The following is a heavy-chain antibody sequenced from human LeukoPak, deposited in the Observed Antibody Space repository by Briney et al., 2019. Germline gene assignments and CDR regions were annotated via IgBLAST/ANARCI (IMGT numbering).Heavy chain of an antibody. J-gene: IGHJ4*02. D-gene: IGHD3-3*01. Sequence: TSETLSLTCAVSGYSISSGYYWGWIRQPPGKGLEWIGSIYHGGSTYYNPSLKSRVTISVDTSKNQFSLKLSSVTAADTAVYYCARDGFGVVIYFDYWGQGTLVTVSS. CDR3: ARDGFGVVIYFDY. CDR2: IYHGGST. CDR1: GYSISSGYY. V-gene: IGHV4-38-2*02.